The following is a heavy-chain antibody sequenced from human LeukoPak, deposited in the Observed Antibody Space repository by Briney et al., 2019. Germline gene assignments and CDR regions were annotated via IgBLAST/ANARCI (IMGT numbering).Heavy chain of an antibody. V-gene: IGHV3-9*01. J-gene: IGHJ4*02. Sequence: GRSLRLSCAASGFTFDDYAMHWVRQAPGKGLEWVSGISWNSGSIGYADSVKGRFTISRDNAKDSLYLQMNSLRAEDTALYYCAKDGMVRGVIGYWGQGTLVTVSS. CDR3: AKDGMVRGVIGY. D-gene: IGHD3-10*01. CDR2: ISWNSGSI. CDR1: GFTFDDYA.